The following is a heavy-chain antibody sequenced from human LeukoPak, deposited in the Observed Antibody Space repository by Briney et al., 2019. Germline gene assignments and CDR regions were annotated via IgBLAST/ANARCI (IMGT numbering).Heavy chain of an antibody. V-gene: IGHV4-59*01. CDR2: FYHSGST. J-gene: IGHJ4*02. Sequence: SETLSLTCSVSGGFNTHYHWSWIRQPPGKGLEWIGYFYHSGSTNFNPSLKSRVTISVDTSKNHFSLKLNSVTAADTAVYYCARGQWLPVFDFWGQGTLVTVSS. D-gene: IGHD3-22*01. CDR1: GGFNTHYH. CDR3: ARGQWLPVFDF.